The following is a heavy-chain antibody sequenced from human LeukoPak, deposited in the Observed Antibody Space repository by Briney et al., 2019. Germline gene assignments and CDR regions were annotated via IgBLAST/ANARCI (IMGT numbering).Heavy chain of an antibody. CDR2: IYPGDSDT. Sequence: GESLKISCKGSGYSFISYWIGWVRQMPGKGLEWMGIIYPGDSDTRYSPSFQGQVTISADKSISTAYLQWSSLKASDTAMYYCARGSVVTATISPFDYWGQGTLVTVSS. CDR3: ARGSVVTATISPFDY. D-gene: IGHD2-21*02. J-gene: IGHJ4*02. CDR1: GYSFISYW. V-gene: IGHV5-51*01.